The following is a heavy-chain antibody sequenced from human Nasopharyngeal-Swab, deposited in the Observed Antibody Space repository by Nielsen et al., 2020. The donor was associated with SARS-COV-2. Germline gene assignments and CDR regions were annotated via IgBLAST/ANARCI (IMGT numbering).Heavy chain of an antibody. J-gene: IGHJ5*02. D-gene: IGHD6-13*01. Sequence: WIRQPPGKGLEWIGSIYYSGSTYYNPSLKSLVTISVDTSKNQFSLRLSSVTAADTAVYYCARWRIAAAGNNWFDPWGQGTLVTVSS. V-gene: IGHV4-39*01. CDR2: IYYSGST. CDR3: ARWRIAAAGNNWFDP.